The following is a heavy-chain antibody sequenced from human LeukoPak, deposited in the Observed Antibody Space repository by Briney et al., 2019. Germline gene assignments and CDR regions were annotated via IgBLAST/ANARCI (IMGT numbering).Heavy chain of an antibody. CDR3: ARQGSKGLDY. Sequence: SETLSLTCTVSGGSISSYYWSWIRQPPGKGLEWIGYIYTSGSTNYNPSLKSRATISVDTSKNQFSLKLSSVTAADTAVYFCARQGSKGLDYWGQGTLVTVSS. CDR1: GGSISSYY. D-gene: IGHD6-6*01. CDR2: IYTSGST. J-gene: IGHJ4*02. V-gene: IGHV4-4*09.